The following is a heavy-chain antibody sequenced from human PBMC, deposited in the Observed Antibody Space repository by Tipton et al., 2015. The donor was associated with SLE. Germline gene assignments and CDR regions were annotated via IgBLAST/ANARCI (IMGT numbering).Heavy chain of an antibody. J-gene: IGHJ4*02. V-gene: IGHV4-59*01. CDR2: IYYSGST. Sequence: TLSLTCAVYGGSFSGYYWSWIRQPPGKGLEWIGYIYYSGSTNYNPSLKSRVTISVDTSKNQFSLKLSSVTAADTAVYYCARGKSFGGVIVTPFDCWGQGTLVTVSS. CDR3: ARGKSFGGVIVTPFDC. CDR1: GGSFSGYY. D-gene: IGHD3-16*02.